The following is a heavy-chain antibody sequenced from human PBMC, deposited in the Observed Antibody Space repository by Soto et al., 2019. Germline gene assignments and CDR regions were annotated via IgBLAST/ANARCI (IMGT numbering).Heavy chain of an antibody. CDR1: GYTFTSYG. Sequence: QVQLVQSGAEVKKPGASVKVSCKASGYTFTSYGISWVRQAPGQGLEWLGWISTYNGNTNFTQKLQGRVTMTTDTATSTAYMELRSLRSDDTAVYYSARDSEYNSNYIWFDPWGQGTLVTVSS. J-gene: IGHJ5*02. CDR2: ISTYNGNT. V-gene: IGHV1-18*01. D-gene: IGHD1-7*01. CDR3: ARDSEYNSNYIWFDP.